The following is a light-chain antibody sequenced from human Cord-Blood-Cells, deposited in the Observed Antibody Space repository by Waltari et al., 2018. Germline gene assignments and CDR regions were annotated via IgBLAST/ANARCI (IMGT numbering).Light chain of an antibody. CDR3: SSYTSSSTVV. Sequence: QSALTQPASVSGSPGPSITISCTGPRSAAGGCNYVSWYQQHPGKAPKLMIYDVSNRPSGVSKRFSGSKSGNTASLTISGLQAEDEADYYCSSYTSSSTVVFGGGTKLTVL. V-gene: IGLV2-14*01. CDR2: DVS. J-gene: IGLJ2*01. CDR1: RSAAGGCNY.